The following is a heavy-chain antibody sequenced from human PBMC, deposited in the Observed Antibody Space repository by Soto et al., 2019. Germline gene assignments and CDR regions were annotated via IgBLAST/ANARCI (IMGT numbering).Heavy chain of an antibody. D-gene: IGHD5-12*01. CDR1: GGSISSGGYS. V-gene: IGHV4-30-2*01. J-gene: IGHJ4*02. Sequence: QLQLQESGSGLVKPSQTLSLTCAVSGGSISSGGYSWSWIRQPPGKGLEWIGYIYHSGSTYYNPSRTSRATISVDRAKNQFSLKLSSVTAADTAVYYCAAGGGLPRYYWGQGTLVTVSS. CDR2: IYHSGST. CDR3: AAGGGLPRYY.